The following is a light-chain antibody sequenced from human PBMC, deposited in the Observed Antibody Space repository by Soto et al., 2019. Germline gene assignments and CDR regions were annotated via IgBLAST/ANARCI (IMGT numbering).Light chain of an antibody. CDR1: SSNIGAGYD. J-gene: IGLJ2*01. V-gene: IGLV1-40*01. CDR2: GNS. CDR3: QSYDSSLRVSV. Sequence: QAVVTQPPSVSGAPGQRVTISCTGSSSNIGAGYDVHWYQQLPGTAPKLLIYGNSNRPSGVPDRFSGSKSGTSASLAITGLQXXXXXXYYCQSYDSSLRVSVFGGGTKLTVL.